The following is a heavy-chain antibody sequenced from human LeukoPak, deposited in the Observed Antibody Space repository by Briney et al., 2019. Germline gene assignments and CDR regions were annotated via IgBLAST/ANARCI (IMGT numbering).Heavy chain of an antibody. CDR3: AKAPVTTCRGAYCSPFAY. D-gene: IGHD2-15*01. V-gene: IGHV3-30*04. CDR2: ISYDGSNK. J-gene: IGHJ4*02. Sequence: PGGSLRLSCAASGFTFSSYAMHWVRQAPGKGLEWVALISYDGSNKYYADSVKGRFTISRDKSKNTLYLQMNSLRAGDAAVYYCAKAPVTTCRGAYCSPFAYCSQGTLVTVSS. CDR1: GFTFSSYA.